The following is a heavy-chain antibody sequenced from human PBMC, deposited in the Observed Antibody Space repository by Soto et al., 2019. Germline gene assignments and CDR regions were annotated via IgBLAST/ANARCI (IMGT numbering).Heavy chain of an antibody. CDR3: ARDGVYCSSSSCQDFYYYGMDV. J-gene: IGHJ6*02. V-gene: IGHV4-30-2*01. D-gene: IGHD2-2*01. CDR2: VYHGGST. CDR1: GGSISSGGYS. Sequence: SETLSLTCAVSGGSISSGGYSWSWIRQPPXKGLEWIGYVYHGGSTYYNPSLKSRVTVSVDGSKNQFSLKLSSVTAADTAVYYCARDGVYCSSSSCQDFYYYGMDVWGQGTTVTVSS.